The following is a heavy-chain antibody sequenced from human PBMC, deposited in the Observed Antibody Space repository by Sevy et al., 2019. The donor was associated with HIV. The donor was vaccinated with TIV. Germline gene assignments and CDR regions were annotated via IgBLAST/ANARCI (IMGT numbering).Heavy chain of an antibody. D-gene: IGHD3-9*01. J-gene: IGHJ6*02. CDR3: ARLDDILTGYYNNGMDV. Sequence: GESLKISCKGSGYSFTSYWIGWVRQMPGKGLEWMGIIYPGDSDTRHSPSFQGQVTISADKSISTAYLQWSSLKASDTAMYYCARLDDILTGYYNNGMDVWGQGTTVTVSS. CDR1: GYSFTSYW. CDR2: IYPGDSDT. V-gene: IGHV5-51*01.